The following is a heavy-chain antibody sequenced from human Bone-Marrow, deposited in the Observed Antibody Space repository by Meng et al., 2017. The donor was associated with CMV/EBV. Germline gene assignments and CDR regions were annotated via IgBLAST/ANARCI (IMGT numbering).Heavy chain of an antibody. V-gene: IGHV1-2*02. CDR1: GYTFTGYY. J-gene: IGHJ4*02. Sequence: ASVKVSCKASGYTFTGYYIHWVRQAPGQGLEWMGWINPNSGGTSYAQKFQGRVTMTRYTSISTAYMALSSLRSNDRAVYYCARGYSYGYSWNFDYWGQETLVTVSS. D-gene: IGHD5-18*01. CDR3: ARGYSYGYSWNFDY. CDR2: INPNSGGT.